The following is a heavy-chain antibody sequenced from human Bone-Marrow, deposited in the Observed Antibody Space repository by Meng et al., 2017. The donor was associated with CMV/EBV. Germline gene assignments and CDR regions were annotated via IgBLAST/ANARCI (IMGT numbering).Heavy chain of an antibody. Sequence: ASVKVSCKASGYTFTSYDINWVRQATGQGLEWMGWMNPNSGNTGYAQKFQGRVTITRNTSISTAYMELSSLRSEDTAVYYCARGLPLGYCSGGSCPEVWFDPWVQGTLVTVSS. CDR2: MNPNSGNT. V-gene: IGHV1-8*03. CDR3: ARGLPLGYCSGGSCPEVWFDP. D-gene: IGHD2-15*01. J-gene: IGHJ5*02. CDR1: GYTFTSYD.